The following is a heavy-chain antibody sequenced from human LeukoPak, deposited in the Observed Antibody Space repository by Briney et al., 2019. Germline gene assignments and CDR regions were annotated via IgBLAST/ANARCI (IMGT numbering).Heavy chain of an antibody. CDR2: ISYDGSYK. CDR3: AKSTLGYSSGWFDY. J-gene: IGHJ5*01. V-gene: IGHV3-30*18. CDR1: GFTFNSYA. Sequence: GGSLRLSCAASGFTFNSYAMHWVRQAPGKGLTWLAIISYDGSYKYHADPVKGRFTISRDNSKSTLFLQMNSLRAEDTAVYYCAKSTLGYSSGWFDYWGQGSLVTVSS. D-gene: IGHD6-19*01.